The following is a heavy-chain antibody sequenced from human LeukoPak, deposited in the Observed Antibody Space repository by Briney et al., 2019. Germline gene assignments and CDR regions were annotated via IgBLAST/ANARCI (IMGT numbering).Heavy chain of an antibody. CDR3: ARWDDSAWAFGN. V-gene: IGHV4-59*01. CDR2: IYYSGST. J-gene: IGHJ4*02. CDR1: GGSISSYY. D-gene: IGHD6-19*01. Sequence: SETLSLTCTVSGGSISSYYWSWIRQPPGKGLEWIGYIYYSGSTNYNPSLKSRVTISVDTSKNQFSLKLSSVTAADTAVYYCARWDDSAWAFGNWGPGTLVTVSS.